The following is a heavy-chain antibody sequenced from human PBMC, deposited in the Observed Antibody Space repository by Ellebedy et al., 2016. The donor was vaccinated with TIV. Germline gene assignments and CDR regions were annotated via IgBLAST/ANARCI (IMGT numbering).Heavy chain of an antibody. CDR1: GFTFTSSA. J-gene: IGHJ6*02. CDR3: AASAGLRFLEWLDYYGMDV. CDR2: IVVGSGNT. Sequence: SVKVSXXASGFTFTSSAVQWVRQARGQRLEWIGWIVVGSGNTNYAQKFQERVTITRDMSTSTAYMELSSLRSEDTAVYYCAASAGLRFLEWLDYYGMDVWGQGTTVTVSS. V-gene: IGHV1-58*01. D-gene: IGHD3-3*01.